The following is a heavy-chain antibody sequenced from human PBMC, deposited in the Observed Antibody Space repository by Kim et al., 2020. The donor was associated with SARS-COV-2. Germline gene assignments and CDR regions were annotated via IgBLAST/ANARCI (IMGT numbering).Heavy chain of an antibody. CDR3: AKDGPKSGYDYPGKGNNWFDP. V-gene: IGHV3-30*18. D-gene: IGHD5-12*01. Sequence: GGSLRLSCAASGFTFSSYGMHWVRQAPGKGLEWVAVISYDGSNKYYADSVKGRFTISRDNSKNTLYLQMNSLRAEDTAVYYCAKDGPKSGYDYPGKGNNWFDPWGQGTLVTVSS. J-gene: IGHJ5*02. CDR2: ISYDGSNK. CDR1: GFTFSSYG.